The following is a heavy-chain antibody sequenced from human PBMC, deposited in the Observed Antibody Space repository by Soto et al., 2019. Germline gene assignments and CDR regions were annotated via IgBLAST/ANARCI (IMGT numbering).Heavy chain of an antibody. J-gene: IGHJ4*02. CDR3: AKVGYSYGCDY. V-gene: IGHV3-30-3*01. D-gene: IGHD5-18*01. CDR2: ISYDGSNK. CDR1: GFTFSSYA. Sequence: PGGSLRLSCAASGFTFSSYAMHWVRQAPGKGLEWVAVISYDGSNKYYADSVKGRFTISRDNSKNTLYLQMNSLRAEDTAVYYCAKVGYSYGCDYWGQGTLVTVSS.